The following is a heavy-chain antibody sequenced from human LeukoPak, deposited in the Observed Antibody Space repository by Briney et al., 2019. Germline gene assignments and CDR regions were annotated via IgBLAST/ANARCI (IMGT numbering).Heavy chain of an antibody. J-gene: IGHJ4*02. V-gene: IGHV5-51*01. D-gene: IGHD2-2*03. CDR3: ARPPSRGYSSSFEY. Sequence: GESLKISCKGSGYSFATCWIAWVRQMPGKGLEWMGIIYPDESNIRYSPSFQGQVTISADKSISTAYLQWSSLKASDTAIYYCARPPSRGYSSSFEYWGQGTLVTVSS. CDR1: GYSFATCW. CDR2: IYPDESNI.